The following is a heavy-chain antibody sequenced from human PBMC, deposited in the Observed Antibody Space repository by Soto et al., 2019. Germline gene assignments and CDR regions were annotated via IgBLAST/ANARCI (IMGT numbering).Heavy chain of an antibody. Sequence: QVQLQESGPGLVKPSGTLSLTCAVSGGSISGSNWWGWVRQTPGKGLEWIGEIYHSGNTNYNPSLRRRGTSPVDKSKNQCSLRLTSVLAAGTGVYYCAKRVGSSSSVHWGYWGQGTLVTVSS. V-gene: IGHV4-4*02. CDR3: AKRVGSSSSVHWGY. J-gene: IGHJ4*02. CDR2: IYHSGNT. CDR1: GGSISGSNW. D-gene: IGHD6-13*01.